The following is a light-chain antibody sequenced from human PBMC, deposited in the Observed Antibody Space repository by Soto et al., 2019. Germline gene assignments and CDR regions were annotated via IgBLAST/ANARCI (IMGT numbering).Light chain of an antibody. CDR3: QQYSTWPLT. V-gene: IGKV3-15*01. J-gene: IGKJ4*01. CDR2: GAS. Sequence: EVVMTQSPATLSVSPGERATLSCRASQSVSSTLAWYQQKPGQAPRLLIYGASTRATGIPARFSGSGSGTEFTLTISSLQSEDFAVYYCQQYSTWPLTFGGGTMVEIK. CDR1: QSVSST.